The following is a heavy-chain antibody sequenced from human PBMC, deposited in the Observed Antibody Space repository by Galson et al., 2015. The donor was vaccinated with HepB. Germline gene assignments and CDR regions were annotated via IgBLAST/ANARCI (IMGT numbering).Heavy chain of an antibody. CDR1: GYIFSDYY. V-gene: IGHV1-46*01. CDR3: ARELVRWSYGYGMDV. CDR2: IYPSDGST. D-gene: IGHD3-16*01. Sequence: SVKVSCKASGYIFSDYYMHWVRQAPGQGLEWMGVIYPSDGSTTYAQKFQARVTMTRDTSTSTVYMELSSLRSEDSAVYYCARELVRWSYGYGMDVWGQGTTVTVSS. J-gene: IGHJ6*02.